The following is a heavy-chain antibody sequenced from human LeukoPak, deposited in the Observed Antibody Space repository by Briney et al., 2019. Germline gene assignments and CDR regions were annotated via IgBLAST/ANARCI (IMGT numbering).Heavy chain of an antibody. Sequence: GASVKVSCKASGYTFSSYAMHWVRQAPGQGLEWMGWVTPSGDTNYAQKFQGRVAITRDTSITTAYMDLSRLTSDDTAVYYCARDRYGDGFAHFDYWGQGALVTVSS. V-gene: IGHV1-2*02. D-gene: IGHD5-24*01. CDR1: GYTFSSYA. CDR3: ARDRYGDGFAHFDY. J-gene: IGHJ4*02. CDR2: VTPSGDT.